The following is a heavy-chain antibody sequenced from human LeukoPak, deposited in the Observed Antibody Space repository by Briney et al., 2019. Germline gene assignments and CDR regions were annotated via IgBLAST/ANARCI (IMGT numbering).Heavy chain of an antibody. CDR1: GGSISSYY. CDR2: IHYTGST. J-gene: IGHJ6*03. CDR3: ARVGGAYGDYGRYYYYYMDV. D-gene: IGHD4-17*01. V-gene: IGHV4-59*01. Sequence: PSETLSLTCTVSGGSISSYYWSWIRQPPGKGLEWIGFIHYTGSTDYNPSLKSRFTMSIDTSNNQFSLKVTSVTAADTAVYYCARVGGAYGDYGRYYYYYMDVWGKGTTVTVSS.